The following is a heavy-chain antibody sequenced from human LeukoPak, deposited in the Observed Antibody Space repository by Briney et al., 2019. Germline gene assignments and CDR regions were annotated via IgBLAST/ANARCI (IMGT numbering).Heavy chain of an antibody. D-gene: IGHD3-3*01. CDR3: ARRTQYDDAFDI. CDR1: GYSISSGYY. Sequence: PSETLSLTCTVSGYSISSGYYWGWIRQPPGKGLEWIGSIYHSGSTYYNPSLKSRVTISVDTSKNQFSLKLSSVTAADTAVYYCARRTQYDDAFDIWGQGTMVTVSS. J-gene: IGHJ3*02. CDR2: IYHSGST. V-gene: IGHV4-38-2*02.